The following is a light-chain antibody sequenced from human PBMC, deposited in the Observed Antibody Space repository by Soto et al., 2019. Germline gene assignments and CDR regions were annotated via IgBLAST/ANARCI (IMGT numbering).Light chain of an antibody. CDR3: SSYAGSTNYV. CDR2: GVT. J-gene: IGLJ1*01. Sequence: QSVLTQPPSASGSPGQSVTISCTGTSSDVGGYNYVSWYQQHPGKAPKLMIYGVTNRPSGVPDRFSGSKSGNTASLTVSGLQAEDEAYYYCSSYAGSTNYVFGSGTKLTVL. V-gene: IGLV2-8*01. CDR1: SSDVGGYNY.